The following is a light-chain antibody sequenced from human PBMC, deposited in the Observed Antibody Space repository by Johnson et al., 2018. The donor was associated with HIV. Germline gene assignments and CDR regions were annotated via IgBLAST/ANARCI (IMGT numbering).Light chain of an antibody. CDR3: GTWDSSLSAYNYV. CDR2: ENN. J-gene: IGLJ1*01. V-gene: IGLV1-51*02. Sequence: QSVLTQPPSVSAAPGQKVTISCSGRSSNIGNNYVSWYQQLPGTAPKLLIYENNKRPSGIPDRFSGSKSGTSATLGITGLQTGDEADYYCGTWDSSLSAYNYVFGTGTKVTVL. CDR1: SSNIGNNY.